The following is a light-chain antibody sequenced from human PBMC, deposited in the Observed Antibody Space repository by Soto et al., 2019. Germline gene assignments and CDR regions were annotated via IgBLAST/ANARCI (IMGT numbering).Light chain of an antibody. CDR3: SSYAGSNNFV. Sequence: QSALTQPPSASGSPGQSVTISCTGTSSDVGDYNYVSWYQQHPGKAPKLMIYEVSKRPSGVPDRFSGSKSGNTASLTVSVLQAEDEADYYCSSYAGSNNFVFGGGTKLTVL. V-gene: IGLV2-8*01. J-gene: IGLJ2*01. CDR1: SSDVGDYNY. CDR2: EVS.